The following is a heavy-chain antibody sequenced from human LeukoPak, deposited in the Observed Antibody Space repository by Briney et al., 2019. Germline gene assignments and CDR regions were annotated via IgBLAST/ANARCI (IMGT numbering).Heavy chain of an antibody. Sequence: PSETLSLTCTVSGASISSYYWSWIRQPPGKGLEWIGYIYYSGSTRYNPSLKSRVTISVDTSVNQFSLRLSSVTAADTAVYYCARHYYDRSDSYSFDYWGQGTLVTVSS. CDR1: GASISSYY. V-gene: IGHV4-59*08. CDR2: IYYSGST. D-gene: IGHD3-22*01. J-gene: IGHJ4*02. CDR3: ARHYYDRSDSYSFDY.